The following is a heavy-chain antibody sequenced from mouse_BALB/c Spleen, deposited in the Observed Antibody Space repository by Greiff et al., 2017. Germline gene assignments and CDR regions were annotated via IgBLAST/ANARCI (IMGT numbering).Heavy chain of an antibody. CDR2: ISSGGSYT. J-gene: IGHJ4*01. CDR1: GFTFSSYA. V-gene: IGHV5-9-4*01. D-gene: IGHD1-1*01. Sequence: EVMLVESGGGLVKPGGSLKLSCAASGFTFSSYAMSWVRQSPEKRLEWVAEISSGGSYTYYPDTVTGRFTLSRDNAKNTLYLEMSSLRSEDTAMYYCARDYYGRDAMDYWGQGTSVTVSS. CDR3: ARDYYGRDAMDY.